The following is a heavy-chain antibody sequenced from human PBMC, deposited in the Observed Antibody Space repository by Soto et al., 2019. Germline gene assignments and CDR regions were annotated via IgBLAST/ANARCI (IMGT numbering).Heavy chain of an antibody. CDR1: GFTFSSYW. CDR2: IDNDGSTT. Sequence: EVQLVESGGGLVQPGGSLRLSCAASGFTFSSYWMHWVRQAPGKGLVWVSRIDNDGSTTRYADSVRGRFTISRDNAKSTLYLQMNSLGADDTAVYYCARDGGADTPFDYWGQGTLVTVSS. J-gene: IGHJ4*02. CDR3: ARDGGADTPFDY. V-gene: IGHV3-74*01. D-gene: IGHD3-16*01.